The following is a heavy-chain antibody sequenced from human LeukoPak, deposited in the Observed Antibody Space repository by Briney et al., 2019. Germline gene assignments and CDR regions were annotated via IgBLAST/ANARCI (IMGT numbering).Heavy chain of an antibody. V-gene: IGHV3-74*01. J-gene: IGHJ4*02. CDR3: ARASPDHYDIIWGVYYFDY. CDR1: GFTFSSYW. CDR2: INSDGSST. Sequence: QPGGSLRLSCAASGFTFSSYWMYWVRQAPGKGLVWVSRINSDGSSTSYADSVKGRFTISRDNAKNTLYLQMNSLRAEDTAVYHCARASPDHYDIIWGVYYFDYWGQGTLVTVSS. D-gene: IGHD3-9*01.